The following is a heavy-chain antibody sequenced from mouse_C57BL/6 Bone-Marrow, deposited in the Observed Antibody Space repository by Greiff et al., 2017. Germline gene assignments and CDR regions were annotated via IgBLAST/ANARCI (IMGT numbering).Heavy chain of an antibody. CDR3: ARDGYYPYYYGMDY. Sequence: DVQLVESGGGLVKPGGSLKLSCAASGFTFSDYGMHWVRQAPEKGLEWVAYISSGSSTIYYADTVKGRFTISRDNAKNTLFLQMTSLRSEDTAMYYCARDGYYPYYYGMDYWGQGTSVTVSS. CDR1: GFTFSDYG. D-gene: IGHD2-3*01. V-gene: IGHV5-17*01. J-gene: IGHJ4*01. CDR2: ISSGSSTI.